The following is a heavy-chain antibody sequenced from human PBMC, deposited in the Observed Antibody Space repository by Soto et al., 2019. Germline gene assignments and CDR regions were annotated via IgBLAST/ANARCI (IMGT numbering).Heavy chain of an antibody. V-gene: IGHV4-59*11. CDR1: GGSISSHY. J-gene: IGHJ4*02. D-gene: IGHD3-10*01. Sequence: QVQLQESGPGLVKPSETLSLTCTVSGGSISSHYWSWIRQPPGKGLEWIGYIYYSGSTNYNPSLKRRVTVSVDTSKNQFSLKLSSVTAADTAVYYCARGMVRGVIGYWGQGTLVTVSS. CDR2: IYYSGST. CDR3: ARGMVRGVIGY.